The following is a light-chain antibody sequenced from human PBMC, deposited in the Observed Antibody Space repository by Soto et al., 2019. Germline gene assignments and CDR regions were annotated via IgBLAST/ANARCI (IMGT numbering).Light chain of an antibody. CDR1: QSVSSSY. CDR3: QQYGSLPRT. V-gene: IGKV3-20*01. J-gene: IGKJ2*02. Sequence: EIVLTQSPGTLSLSPGERATLSCRASQSVSSSYLAWYQQKPGQAPRLLIYGASNRATDIPDRFSGSGSGTDFTLTISRLEPEDFAVYYCQQYGSLPRTFGQGTKVDI. CDR2: GAS.